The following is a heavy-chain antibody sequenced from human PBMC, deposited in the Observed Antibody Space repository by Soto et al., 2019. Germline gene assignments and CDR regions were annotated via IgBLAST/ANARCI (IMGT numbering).Heavy chain of an antibody. CDR2: ITASGSVI. CDR3: ARAMIVVEYGLDV. CDR1: GFSFRGFE. V-gene: IGHV3-48*03. Sequence: QLVESGGGLVQPGGSLRLSCAASGFSFRGFEMAWVRQAPGKGLEWLSYITASGSVIYYADSVKGRFTISRDNDENSLFLQMNSLRTDDTATYYCARAMIVVEYGLDVWGQGTTVIVSS. D-gene: IGHD3-22*01. J-gene: IGHJ6*02.